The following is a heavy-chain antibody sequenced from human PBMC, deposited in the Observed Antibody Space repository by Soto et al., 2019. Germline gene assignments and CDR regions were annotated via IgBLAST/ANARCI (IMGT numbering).Heavy chain of an antibody. CDR3: TRISGYLYNYYGMDV. V-gene: IGHV3-73*02. CDR2: IRSKANRYAT. D-gene: IGHD5-12*01. Sequence: EVQLVESGGGLVQPGGSLKLSCAASGLTFSGSAIHWVRQASGKGLEWVGRIRSKANRYATAYAASVKGRFTISRDDSKNTAYLQMNSLKTEDTAVYYCTRISGYLYNYYGMDVWGQGTTVTVSS. CDR1: GLTFSGSA. J-gene: IGHJ6*02.